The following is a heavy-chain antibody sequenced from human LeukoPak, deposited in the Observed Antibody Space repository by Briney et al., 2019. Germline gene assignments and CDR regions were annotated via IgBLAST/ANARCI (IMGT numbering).Heavy chain of an antibody. D-gene: IGHD6-13*01. J-gene: IGHJ5*02. CDR2: ISYDGSNK. CDR3: AKAITGIAAAGTT. V-gene: IGHV3-30*18. CDR1: GFIFSSFE. Sequence: GGSLRLSCEASGFIFSSFELNWVRQAPGKGLEWVAVISYDGSNKYYADSVKGRFTISRDNSKNTLYLQMNSLRAEDTAVYYCAKAITGIAAAGTTWGQGTLVTVSS.